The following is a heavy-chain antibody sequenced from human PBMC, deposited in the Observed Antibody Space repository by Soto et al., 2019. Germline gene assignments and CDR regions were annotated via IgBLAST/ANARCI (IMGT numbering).Heavy chain of an antibody. V-gene: IGHV3-30*18. CDR3: AKDKSQWRAGAFDI. Sequence: RLSCAASGFTCSNYGMHWVHQAPGKGLEWVAVISYGGSNKYYADSVKGRFNISRDNSKNTLYLQMNSLRAEDTAVYYCAKDKSQWRAGAFDIWGQGTMVTVSS. CDR1: GFTCSNYG. CDR2: ISYGGSNK. J-gene: IGHJ3*02. D-gene: IGHD6-19*01.